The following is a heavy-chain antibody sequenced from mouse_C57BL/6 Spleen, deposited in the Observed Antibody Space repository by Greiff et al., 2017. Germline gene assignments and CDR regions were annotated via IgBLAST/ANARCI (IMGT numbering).Heavy chain of an antibody. CDR2: IHPNSGST. V-gene: IGHV1-64*01. J-gene: IGHJ4*01. Sequence: HVQLQQPGAELVKPGASVKLSCKASGYTFTSYWMHWVKQRPGQGLEWIGMIHPNSGSTNYNEKFKSKATLTVDKSSSTAYMQLSSLTSEDSAVYYCARFPQYYYAMDYWGQGTSVTVSS. CDR1: GYTFTSYW. CDR3: ARFPQYYYAMDY.